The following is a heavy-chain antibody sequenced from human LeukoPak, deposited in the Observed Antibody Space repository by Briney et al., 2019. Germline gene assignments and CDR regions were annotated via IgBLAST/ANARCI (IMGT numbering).Heavy chain of an antibody. V-gene: IGHV4-59*01. CDR2: IYYSGST. CDR1: GGSISSYY. CDR3: ARGLRYFDWLARLTSPNYYFDY. D-gene: IGHD3-9*01. J-gene: IGHJ4*02. Sequence: SETLSLTCTVSGGSISSYYWSWIRQPPGKGLEWIGYIYYSGSTNYNPSLKSRVTISVDTSKNQFSLKLSPVTAADTAVYYCARGLRYFDWLARLTSPNYYFDYWGQGTLVTVSS.